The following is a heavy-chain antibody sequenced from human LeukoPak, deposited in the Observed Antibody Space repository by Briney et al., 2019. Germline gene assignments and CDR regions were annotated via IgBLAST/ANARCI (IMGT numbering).Heavy chain of an antibody. Sequence: SETLSLTGTLAGCSISSGSYHWSSIRQPAGKGLEWIGRIYTRGSPNYNPSLTSGVTISVDTSENQFPLKLGSVTAADTAVYYCGRVERGFLDFWGQGTMVTVSS. CDR1: GCSISSGSYH. CDR3: GRVERGFLDF. D-gene: IGHD6-25*01. J-gene: IGHJ3*01. CDR2: IYTRGSP. V-gene: IGHV4-61*02.